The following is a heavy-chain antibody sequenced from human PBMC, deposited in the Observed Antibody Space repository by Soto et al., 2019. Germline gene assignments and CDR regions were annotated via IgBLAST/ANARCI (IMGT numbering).Heavy chain of an antibody. CDR3: ARDLDGWEPHSGWNILRGRDV. J-gene: IGHJ6*02. CDR1: GYTFTGYY. Sequence: ASVKVSCKASGYTFTGYYMHWVRQAPGQGLEWMGWINPNSGGTNYAQKFQGWVTMTRDTSISTAYMELSRLRADDMAVYYCARDLDGWEPHSGWNILRGRDVLGQGTTGTV. D-gene: IGHD6-19*01. CDR2: INPNSGGT. V-gene: IGHV1-2*04.